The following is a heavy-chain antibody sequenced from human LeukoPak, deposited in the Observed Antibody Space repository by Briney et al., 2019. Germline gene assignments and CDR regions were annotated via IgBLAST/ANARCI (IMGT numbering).Heavy chain of an antibody. D-gene: IGHD6-19*01. CDR3: ARAESSGWYGNFDY. CDR1: GGSISSYY. J-gene: IGHJ4*02. CDR2: IYYSGST. Sequence: SETLSLTCTVSGGSISSYYWSWIRQPPGKGLEWIGYIYYSGSTNYNPSLKSRVTISVDTSKNQFSLKLSSVTAADTAVYYCARAESSGWYGNFDYWGQGTLVTVS. V-gene: IGHV4-59*01.